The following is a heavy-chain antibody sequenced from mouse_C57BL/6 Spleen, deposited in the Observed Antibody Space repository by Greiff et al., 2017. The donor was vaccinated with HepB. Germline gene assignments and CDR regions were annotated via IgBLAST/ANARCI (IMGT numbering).Heavy chain of an antibody. CDR3: ASSTTVFDY. J-gene: IGHJ2*01. D-gene: IGHD2-2*01. CDR2: IYPGDGDT. Sequence: VKLMESGPELVKPGASVKISCKASGYAFSSSWMNWVKQRPGKGLEWIGRIYPGDGDTNYNGKFKGKATLTADKSSSTAYMQLSSLTSEDSAVYFCASSTTVFDYWGQGTTLTVSS. CDR1: GYAFSSSW. V-gene: IGHV1-82*01.